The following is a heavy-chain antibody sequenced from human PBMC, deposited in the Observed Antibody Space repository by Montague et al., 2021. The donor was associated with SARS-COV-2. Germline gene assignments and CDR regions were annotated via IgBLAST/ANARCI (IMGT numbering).Heavy chain of an antibody. J-gene: IGHJ3*01. CDR3: ARQRRYQLPITIFGVVMADAFDL. D-gene: IGHD3-3*01. Sequence: SETLSLTCTVSGGSISSYYWSWIRQPPGKGLEWIGYIYYSGSTNYNPSLKSRVTISVDTSKNQFSLKLSSVTAADTAVYYRARQRRYQLPITIFGVVMADAFDLWGQGTMVTVSS. V-gene: IGHV4-59*08. CDR1: GGSISSYY. CDR2: IYYSGST.